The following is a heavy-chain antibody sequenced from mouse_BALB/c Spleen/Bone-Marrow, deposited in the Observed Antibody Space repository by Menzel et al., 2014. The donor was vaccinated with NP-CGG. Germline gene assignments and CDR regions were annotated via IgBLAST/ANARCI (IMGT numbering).Heavy chain of an antibody. D-gene: IGHD2-4*01. J-gene: IGHJ4*01. CDR1: GFSLTSYG. Sequence: VQLVESGPGLVAPSQSLSITCTVSGFSLTSYGVHWVRQPPGKGLEWLGVIWAGGSTNYNSALVSRQSISKDNSKSQVFLKMNSLQADDTAMYCCARVDYDDYYAMGYWGQGTSVTVSS. CDR3: ARVDYDDYYAMGY. CDR2: IWAGGST. V-gene: IGHV2-9*02.